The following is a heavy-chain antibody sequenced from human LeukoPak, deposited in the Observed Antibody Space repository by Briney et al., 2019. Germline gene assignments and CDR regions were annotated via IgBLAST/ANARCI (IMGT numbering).Heavy chain of an antibody. V-gene: IGHV1-18*01. Sequence: ASVKVSCKASGYTFTSYGISWVRQAPGQGLEWMGWISAYNGNTNYAQKLQGRVTMTTDTSTSTACMELRSLRSDDTAVYYCARSGWPYTSTYYYYYGMDVWGQGTTVTVSS. J-gene: IGHJ6*02. D-gene: IGHD6-19*01. CDR1: GYTFTSYG. CDR2: ISAYNGNT. CDR3: ARSGWPYTSTYYYYYGMDV.